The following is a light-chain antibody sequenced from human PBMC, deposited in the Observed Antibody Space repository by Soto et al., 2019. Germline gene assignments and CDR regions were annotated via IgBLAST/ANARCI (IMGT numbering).Light chain of an antibody. CDR1: SSDVGAYNY. Sequence: QSVLTQPASVSGSPGQSITISCTGTSSDVGAYNYASWYQQYPGEAPKVIIYYVSHRPAGVSNRFSGSKSGNTASLTISGLQTQDEPDYYCSSYTSATTYVFGTGTKLTFL. J-gene: IGLJ1*01. CDR2: YVS. CDR3: SSYTSATTYV. V-gene: IGLV2-14*01.